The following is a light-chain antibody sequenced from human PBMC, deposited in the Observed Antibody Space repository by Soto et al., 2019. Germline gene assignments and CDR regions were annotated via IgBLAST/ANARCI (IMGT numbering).Light chain of an antibody. CDR3: QLYGSSPPYI. J-gene: IGKJ2*01. Sequence: EIVLTQSPGTVSLSPGERATLSCRASQSVSSSSLAWYQQRPGQAPRLLIFTASSRATGTPDRFSGSGSGTDFTLTISRLEPEDFAVYYCQLYGSSPPYIFGPGTQVDIK. CDR1: QSVSSSS. CDR2: TAS. V-gene: IGKV3-20*01.